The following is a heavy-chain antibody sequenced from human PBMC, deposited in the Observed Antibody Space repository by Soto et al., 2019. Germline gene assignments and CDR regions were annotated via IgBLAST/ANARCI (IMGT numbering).Heavy chain of an antibody. D-gene: IGHD2-2*02. Sequence: SETLSLTCTVSGGSISSYYWSWIRQPPGKGLEWIGYIYYSGSTNYNPSLKSRVTISVDASKNQFSLKLSSVTAADTAVYYCARDLIVVVPAAIPVRGDYYYYYGMDVWGQGTTVTVSS. CDR2: IYYSGST. J-gene: IGHJ6*02. CDR1: GGSISSYY. V-gene: IGHV4-59*01. CDR3: ARDLIVVVPAAIPVRGDYYYYYGMDV.